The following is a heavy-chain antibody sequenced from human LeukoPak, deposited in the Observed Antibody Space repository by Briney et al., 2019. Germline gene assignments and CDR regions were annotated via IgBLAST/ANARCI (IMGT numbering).Heavy chain of an antibody. CDR3: ARGSRYGDYPYYCDF. Sequence: GGPLRLSCAASGFTFGSYGMYWVRQAPGKGLDWVAFVRYDGNNPYYSASVKGRFTISRDNSKNTVLLQMNNLRLEDAAVYYCARGSRYGDYPYYCDFWGQGTLVTVSS. CDR1: GFTFGSYG. D-gene: IGHD4-17*01. CDR2: VRYDGNNP. J-gene: IGHJ4*02. V-gene: IGHV3-30*02.